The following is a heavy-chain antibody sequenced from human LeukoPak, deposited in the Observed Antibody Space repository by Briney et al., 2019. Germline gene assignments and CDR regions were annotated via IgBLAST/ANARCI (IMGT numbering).Heavy chain of an antibody. D-gene: IGHD3-3*01. CDR1: GYTFTSYD. CDR2: MNPNSGNT. J-gene: IGHJ4*02. CDR3: ARYQYYDFWSGPDY. Sequence: GASVKVSCKDSGYTFTSYDINWVRQATGQGLEWMGWMNPNSGNTGYAQKFQGRVTMTRNTSISTAYMELSSLRSEDTAVYYCARYQYYDFWSGPDYWGQGTLVTVSS. V-gene: IGHV1-8*01.